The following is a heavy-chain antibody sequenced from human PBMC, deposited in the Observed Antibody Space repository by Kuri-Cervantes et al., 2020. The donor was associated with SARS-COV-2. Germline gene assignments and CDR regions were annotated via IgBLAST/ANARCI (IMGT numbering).Heavy chain of an antibody. CDR1: GFTFSSYA. CDR2: ISYDGSNK. J-gene: IGHJ4*02. V-gene: IGHV3-30-3*01. CDR3: ARDFLLLAAQDY. D-gene: IGHD6-13*01. Sequence: LSLPCSASGFTFSSYAMHWVRQAPGKGLEWVAVISYDGSNKYYADSVKGRFTISRDNSKNTLCLQMNSLRAEDTAVYYCARDFLLLAAQDYWGQGTLVTVSS.